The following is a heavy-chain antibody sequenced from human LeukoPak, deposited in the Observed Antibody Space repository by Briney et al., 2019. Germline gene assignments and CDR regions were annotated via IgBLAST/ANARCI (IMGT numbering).Heavy chain of an antibody. D-gene: IGHD6-19*01. CDR1: EFTFSSYS. V-gene: IGHV3-23*01. CDR2: ISSSGAST. Sequence: PGGSLRLSCVASEFTFSSYSMTWVRQGPERGLEWVSAISSSGASTYYADSVKGRFTISRDNSKNTLYLQMNSLTAEDTAVYYCAKNPHRSGWYQDYWGQGTLVTVAS. CDR3: AKNPHRSGWYQDY. J-gene: IGHJ4*02.